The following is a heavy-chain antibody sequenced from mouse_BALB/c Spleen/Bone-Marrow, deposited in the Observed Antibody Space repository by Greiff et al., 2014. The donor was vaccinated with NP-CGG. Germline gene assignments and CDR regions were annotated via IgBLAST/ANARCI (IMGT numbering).Heavy chain of an antibody. V-gene: IGHV1S56*01. CDR3: ARDYYGSSSFAY. Sequence: VQLQQSEPELVKPGASVRISCKASGHTFTSYYIHWVKQRPGQGLEWIGWIYPGNVNTKYNEKFKGKATLTADKSSSTAYMQLSSLTSEDSAVYFCARDYYGSSSFAYWGQGTLVTVSA. J-gene: IGHJ3*01. CDR2: IYPGNVNT. D-gene: IGHD1-1*01. CDR1: GHTFTSYY.